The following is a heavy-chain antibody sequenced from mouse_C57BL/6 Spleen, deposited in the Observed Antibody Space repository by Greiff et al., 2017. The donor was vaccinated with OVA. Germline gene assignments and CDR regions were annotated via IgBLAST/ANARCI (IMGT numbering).Heavy chain of an antibody. D-gene: IGHD2-5*01. Sequence: QVQLQQSGAELAKPGASVKLSCKASGYTFTSYWMHWVKQRPGQGLEWIGCINPSSGYTKYNQKFKDKATLTADKSSSTAYMQLSSLTYEDSAVYYCARPYYSNYVDFDYWGQGTTLTVSS. CDR2: INPSSGYT. V-gene: IGHV1-7*01. CDR1: GYTFTSYW. CDR3: ARPYYSNYVDFDY. J-gene: IGHJ2*01.